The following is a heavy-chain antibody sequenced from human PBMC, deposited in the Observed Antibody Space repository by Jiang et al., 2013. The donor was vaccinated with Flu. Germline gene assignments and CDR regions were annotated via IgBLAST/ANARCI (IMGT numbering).Heavy chain of an antibody. CDR3: ARHSNSDFWSGYPDY. J-gene: IGHJ4*02. CDR2: IYPADSDT. Sequence: GAEVKKPGESVKISCEGSGYSFTTYWIGWVRQMPGKGLEWMGIIYPADSDTKYSPSFQGQVTISADKSINTAYLQWSSLKASDTAVYYCARHSNSDFWSGYPDYWGQGTLVTVSS. CDR1: GYSFTTYW. V-gene: IGHV5-51*03. D-gene: IGHD3-3*01.